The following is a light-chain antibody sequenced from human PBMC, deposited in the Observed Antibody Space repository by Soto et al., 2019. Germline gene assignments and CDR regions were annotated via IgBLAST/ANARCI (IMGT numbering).Light chain of an antibody. CDR3: QQRSNWPGT. CDR1: QSVSSSH. J-gene: IGKJ1*01. V-gene: IGKV3-11*01. CDR2: DAS. Sequence: EIVLTQSPGTLSLSPGERATLSCRASQSVSSSHLAWYQHKPGQAPRLLIYDASNKATGIPARFSGSGSGTDFTLTISSLDPKDFAVYYCQQRSNWPGTFGQGTKVDIK.